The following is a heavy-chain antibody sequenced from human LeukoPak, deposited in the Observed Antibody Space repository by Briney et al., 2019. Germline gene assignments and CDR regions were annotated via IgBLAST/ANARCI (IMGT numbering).Heavy chain of an antibody. D-gene: IGHD6-19*01. Sequence: SVKVSCKASGGTFSSYAISWVRQAPGQGLEWMGRIIPILGIANYAQKFQGRVTITADKSTSTAYMELSSLRSEDTAVYYCAREKSVAPPGGWFDPWGQGTLVTVSS. CDR3: AREKSVAPPGGWFDP. CDR1: GGTFSSYA. V-gene: IGHV1-69*04. CDR2: IIPILGIA. J-gene: IGHJ5*02.